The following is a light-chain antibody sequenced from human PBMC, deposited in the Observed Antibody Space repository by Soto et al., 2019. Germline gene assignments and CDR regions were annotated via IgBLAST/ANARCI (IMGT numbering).Light chain of an antibody. Sequence: EIVLTQSPGTLSLSPGERAALSCRASQSISSNNLAWYQQKPGQAPRLLIYGASSRATGIPDRFSGSGSGTDFTLTISRLEPEDVAVYYCQQYGSSPRFTFGPGTKVDIK. CDR3: QQYGSSPRFT. J-gene: IGKJ3*01. CDR2: GAS. CDR1: QSISSNN. V-gene: IGKV3-20*01.